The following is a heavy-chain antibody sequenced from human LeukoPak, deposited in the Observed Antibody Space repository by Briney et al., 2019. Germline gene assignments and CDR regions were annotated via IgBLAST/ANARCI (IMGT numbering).Heavy chain of an antibody. CDR2: INPNSGGT. CDR1: GYTFTGYY. V-gene: IGHV1-2*02. CDR3: ARDGGFCSSTSCYAENSFDY. D-gene: IGHD2-2*01. Sequence: GASVKVSCKASGYTFTGYYMHWVRQAPGQGLEWMGWINPNSGGTNYAQKFQGRVTMTRDTSISTAYMELSRLRSDDTAVYSCARDGGFCSSTSCYAENSFDYWGQGTLVTVSS. J-gene: IGHJ4*02.